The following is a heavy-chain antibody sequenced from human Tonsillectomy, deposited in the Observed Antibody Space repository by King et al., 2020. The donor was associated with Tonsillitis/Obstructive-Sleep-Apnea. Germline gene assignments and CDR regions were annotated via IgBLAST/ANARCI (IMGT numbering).Heavy chain of an antibody. CDR1: GFTLRTYA. CDR3: AKVPNSGSYYYFDY. D-gene: IGHD3-10*01. J-gene: IGHJ4*02. Sequence: VQLVESGGGLVQPGESLRLSCAASGFTLRTYAVSWVRQAPGKGLEWVSAISGSGRDTYYADSVKGRFTISRDTSKNTRYLQMNSLRAEDTAIYYCAKVPNSGSYYYFDYWGQGTLVTVSS. V-gene: IGHV3-23*04. CDR2: ISGSGRDT.